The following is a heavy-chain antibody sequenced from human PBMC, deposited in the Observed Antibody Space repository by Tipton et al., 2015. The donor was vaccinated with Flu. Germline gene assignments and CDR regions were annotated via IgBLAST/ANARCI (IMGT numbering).Heavy chain of an antibody. CDR3: ARDAYYYDSSGFGY. J-gene: IGHJ4*02. Sequence: QLVQSGAEVKKPGASVKVSCKASGYTFTGYYMHWVRQAPGQGLEWMGRINPNSGGTNYAQKFQGRVTMTRDTSISTAYMALSRLRSDDTAVYYCARDAYYYDSSGFGYWGQGTLVTVSS. CDR1: GYTFTGYY. D-gene: IGHD3-22*01. V-gene: IGHV1-2*06. CDR2: INPNSGGT.